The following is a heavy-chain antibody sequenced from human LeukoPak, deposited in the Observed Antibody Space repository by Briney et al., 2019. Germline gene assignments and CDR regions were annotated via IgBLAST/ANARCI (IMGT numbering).Heavy chain of an antibody. CDR1: GFTFIDYY. CDR3: VLGHYGGLFDY. V-gene: IGHV3-69-1*01. CDR2: ISGSSST. D-gene: IGHD4-23*01. J-gene: IGHJ4*02. Sequence: SPGGSLRLSCAASGFTFIDYYMSCISQAPGKGLEWLAYISGSSSTDYSDSVKCRFTISRDNAKNSLYLQLNSLRTEDTAMYYCVLGHYGGLFDYWGQGALVTVSS.